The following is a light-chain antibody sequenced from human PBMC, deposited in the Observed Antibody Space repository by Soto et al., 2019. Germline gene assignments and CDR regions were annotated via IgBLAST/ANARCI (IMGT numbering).Light chain of an antibody. CDR1: SSDVGGYNY. V-gene: IGLV2-14*01. CDR3: SSYTSSSTLV. Sequence: QSALTQPASVSVSPGQSTTISCTGTSSDVGGYNYVSWYQQHPGKAPKLMIYEVSNRPSGVSNRFSGSKSGNTASLTISGLQAEDEADYYCSSYTSSSTLVFGTGTKVTVL. J-gene: IGLJ1*01. CDR2: EVS.